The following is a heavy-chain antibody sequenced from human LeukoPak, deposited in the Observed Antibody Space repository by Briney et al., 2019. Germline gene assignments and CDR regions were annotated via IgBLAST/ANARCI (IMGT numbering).Heavy chain of an antibody. V-gene: IGHV3-23*01. J-gene: IGHJ4*02. CDR3: AKESQMWD. Sequence: QTGGSLRLSCATSGFTFSNYAMSWVRQAPGKGLEWVSGIGGSGTSTYYADSVKGRFTISRDNSKSTLFLQMSSLRAEDTAVYYCAKESQMWDWGQGTLVTVSS. CDR2: IGGSGTST. D-gene: IGHD1-26*01. CDR1: GFTFSNYA.